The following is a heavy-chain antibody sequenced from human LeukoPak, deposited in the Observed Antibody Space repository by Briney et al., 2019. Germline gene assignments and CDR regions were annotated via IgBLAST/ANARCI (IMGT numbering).Heavy chain of an antibody. CDR2: INSDGSIT. CDR1: GFTFTSYW. Sequence: GGSLRLSCAASGFTFTSYWMHWVRQVPGKGLVWVSRINSDGSITNYADSVKGRFTISRDNAKNTLYLQMNSLRAEDTAVYYCAKVPYYYGSGSYRPNWFDPWGQGTLVTVSS. CDR3: AKVPYYYGSGSYRPNWFDP. J-gene: IGHJ5*02. V-gene: IGHV3-74*01. D-gene: IGHD3-10*01.